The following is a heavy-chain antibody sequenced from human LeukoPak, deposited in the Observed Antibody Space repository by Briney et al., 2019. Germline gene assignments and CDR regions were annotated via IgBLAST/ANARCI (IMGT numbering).Heavy chain of an antibody. V-gene: IGHV3-9*01. CDR1: GFTFDDYA. CDR3: AKDFAHKYSGYGAADY. CDR2: ISWNSGSI. D-gene: IGHD5-12*01. J-gene: IGHJ4*02. Sequence: PGGSLRLSCAASGFTFDDYAMHWVRQAPGKGLEWVSGISWNSGSIGYADSVKGRFTISRDNAKNSLYLQMNSLRAEDTALYYCAKDFAHKYSGYGAADYWGQGTLVTVSS.